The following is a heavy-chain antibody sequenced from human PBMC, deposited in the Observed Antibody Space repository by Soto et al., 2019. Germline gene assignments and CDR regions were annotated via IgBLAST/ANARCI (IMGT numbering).Heavy chain of an antibody. CDR2: TTVGNGNT. V-gene: IGHV1-3*01. D-gene: IGHD3-10*01. CDR1: GYSFSNYA. J-gene: IGHJ4*02. Sequence: QVQLVQSGAEVKKPGASVIISCKASGYSFSNYALHWVRQAPGQRPVWMGWTTVGNGNTKYSPKFQGRLSFTRDTSATTAYIQLTSLRSEDTAVYYCARDAGGEVRGEFISPHSRDYWGQGTCVTVSS. CDR3: ARDAGGEVRGEFISPHSRDY.